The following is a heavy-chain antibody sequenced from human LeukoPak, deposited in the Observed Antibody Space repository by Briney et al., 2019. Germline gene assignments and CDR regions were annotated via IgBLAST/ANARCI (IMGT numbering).Heavy chain of an antibody. CDR3: ARAPRLRVVPAAISRDY. CDR1: GYTFTSYG. V-gene: IGHV1-18*01. J-gene: IGHJ4*02. Sequence: ASVKVSCKASGYTFTSYGIIWVRQAPGQGLEWMGWISAYNGNTNYAQKLQGRVTMTTDTSTSTAYMELRSLRSDDTAVYYCARAPRLRVVPAAISRDYWGQGTLVTVSS. CDR2: ISAYNGNT. D-gene: IGHD2-2*01.